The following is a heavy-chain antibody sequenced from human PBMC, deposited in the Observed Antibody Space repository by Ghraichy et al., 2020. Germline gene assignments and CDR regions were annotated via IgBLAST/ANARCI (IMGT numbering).Heavy chain of an antibody. CDR1: GFTVSSNY. V-gene: IGHV3-53*01. D-gene: IGHD5-18*01. J-gene: IGHJ4*02. Sequence: GGSLRLSCAASGFTVSSNYMSWVRQAPGKGLEWVSVIYSGGSTYYADSVKGRFTISRDNSKNTLYLQMNSLRAEDTAVYYCARESRGYSYGYVNWGQGTLVTVSS. CDR2: IYSGGST. CDR3: ARESRGYSYGYVN.